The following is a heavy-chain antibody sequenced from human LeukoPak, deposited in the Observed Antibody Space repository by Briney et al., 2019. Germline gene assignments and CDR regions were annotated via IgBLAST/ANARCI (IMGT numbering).Heavy chain of an antibody. J-gene: IGHJ6*02. CDR3: AREASSSWYHYYGMDV. D-gene: IGHD6-13*01. Sequence: PSETLSLTCAVYGGSFSGYYWSWIRQPPGKGLEWIGEINHSGSSNYNPSLKSRVTISVDTSKNQFSLKLSSVTAADTAVYYCAREASSSWYHYYGMDVWGQGTTVTVSS. CDR1: GGSFSGYY. V-gene: IGHV4-34*01. CDR2: INHSGSS.